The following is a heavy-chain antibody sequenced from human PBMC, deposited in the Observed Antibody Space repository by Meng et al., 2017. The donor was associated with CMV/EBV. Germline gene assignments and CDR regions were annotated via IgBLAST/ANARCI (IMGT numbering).Heavy chain of an antibody. V-gene: IGHV1-18*01. CDR1: GYTFTSYD. CDR3: ARDSTAAIPNPFDY. D-gene: IGHD2-2*02. CDR2: ISAYNGNT. J-gene: IGHJ4*02. Sequence: ASVKVSCKASGYTFTSYDISGVRQAPGQGLEWMGWISAYNGNTNYAQKLQGRVTMTTDTSTSTAYMELRSLRSDDTAVYYCARDSTAAIPNPFDYWGQGTLVTVSS.